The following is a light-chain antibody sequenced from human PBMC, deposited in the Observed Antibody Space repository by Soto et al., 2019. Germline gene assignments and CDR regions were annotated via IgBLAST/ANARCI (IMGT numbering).Light chain of an antibody. V-gene: IGKV3-20*01. J-gene: IGKJ5*01. CDR2: GTS. Sequence: EIVLTQSPGTLSLSPGERATLSCRASQTVSSSYLGWYQQKPGQAPRLLIYGTSSRATGIPDRFSGSGSGTDFTLTISRLEPEDFAVYYCQQYDSSPLIAFGHGTRLEIK. CDR3: QQYDSSPLIA. CDR1: QTVSSSY.